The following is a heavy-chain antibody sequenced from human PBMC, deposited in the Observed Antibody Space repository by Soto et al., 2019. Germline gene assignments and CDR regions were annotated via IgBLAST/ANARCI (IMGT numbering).Heavy chain of an antibody. Sequence: GASVKVSCKASGGTFSSYAISWVRQAPGQGLEWMGGIIPIFGTANYAQKFQGRVTITADESTSTAYMELSRLRSEDTAVYYCARALEGLYYVFWSGYHTPWLDPWGQGTLVTVYS. V-gene: IGHV1-69*13. CDR3: ARALEGLYYVFWSGYHTPWLDP. CDR2: IIPIFGTA. D-gene: IGHD3-3*01. CDR1: GGTFSSYA. J-gene: IGHJ5*02.